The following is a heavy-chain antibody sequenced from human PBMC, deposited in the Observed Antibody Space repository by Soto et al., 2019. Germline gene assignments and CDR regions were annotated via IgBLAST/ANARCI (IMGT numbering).Heavy chain of an antibody. CDR1: GDSVSSNSAA. J-gene: IGHJ6*02. CDR3: ARVYLAAAGDYYYYYGMDV. V-gene: IGHV6-1*01. Sequence: SQTLSLTCAISGDSVSSNSAAWNWIRQSPSRGLEWLGRTYYRSKWYNDYAVSVKSRITINPDTSKNQFSLQLNSVTPEDTAVYYCARVYLAAAGDYYYYYGMDVWGQGTTVTVS. CDR2: TYYRSKWYN. D-gene: IGHD6-13*01.